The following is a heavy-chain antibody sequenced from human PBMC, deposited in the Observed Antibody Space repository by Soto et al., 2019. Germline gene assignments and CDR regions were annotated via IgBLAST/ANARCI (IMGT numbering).Heavy chain of an antibody. Sequence: QVQLQESGPGLVKPSETLSLTCSVSGGALRSYFWTWLRQTPGKGLEWIGYIDYSGSTTYSPSLKSRASLSVDTSKNQFSLTLRSVTGADTAIYYCARDKSTTRFYYFALDVWGQGTTVTVSS. D-gene: IGHD3-9*01. CDR2: IDYSGST. CDR1: GGALRSYF. J-gene: IGHJ6*02. V-gene: IGHV4-59*12. CDR3: ARDKSTTRFYYFALDV.